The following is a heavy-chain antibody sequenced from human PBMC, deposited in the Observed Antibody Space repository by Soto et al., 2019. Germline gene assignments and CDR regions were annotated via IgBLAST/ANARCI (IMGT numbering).Heavy chain of an antibody. V-gene: IGHV1-69*06. CDR1: EDTFRNYA. J-gene: IGHJ2*01. CDR3: ASTKYDSSAYYYWYLGL. CDR2: IIPIFGTA. D-gene: IGHD3-22*01. Sequence: QVELVQSGAEVKKPGSSVKVSCQASEDTFRNYAISWVRQAPGQGLEWMGGIIPIFGTANYAQKCQGRVTLTEDTSANTVDLELSSLRSEDTAVYYCASTKYDSSAYYYWYLGLWGRGTLVTVSS.